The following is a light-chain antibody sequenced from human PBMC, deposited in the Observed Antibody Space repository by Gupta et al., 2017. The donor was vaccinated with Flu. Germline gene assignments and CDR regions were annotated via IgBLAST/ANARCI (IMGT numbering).Light chain of an antibody. CDR1: QGLVYSDGNTY. J-gene: IGKJ1*01. CDR2: QVS. Sequence: DVVMTQYPLSLPVTLGQPASISCRSSQGLVYSDGNTYLHWFQQRPGQSPRRFIFQVSYRDSGVPDRFSGSGSGTDFTLKISRVEAEDVGIYFCRQGEHWPRAFGQGTTVEIK. CDR3: RQGEHWPRA. V-gene: IGKV2-30*01.